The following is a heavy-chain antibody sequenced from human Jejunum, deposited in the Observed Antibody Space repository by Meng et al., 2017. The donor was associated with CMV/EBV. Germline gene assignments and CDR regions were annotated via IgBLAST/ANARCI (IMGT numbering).Heavy chain of an antibody. J-gene: IGHJ6*02. CDR1: FTFNNYW. CDR3: ARVNDYGGAHYGMDV. Sequence: FTFNNYWMSWVRQAPGKGLEWVANIKQDGSEKYYVDSVKGRFTISRDNAKNSLYLQMNSLRAEDTAFYYCARVNDYGGAHYGMDVWGQGTTGTVSS. D-gene: IGHD4/OR15-4a*01. CDR2: IKQDGSEK. V-gene: IGHV3-7*01.